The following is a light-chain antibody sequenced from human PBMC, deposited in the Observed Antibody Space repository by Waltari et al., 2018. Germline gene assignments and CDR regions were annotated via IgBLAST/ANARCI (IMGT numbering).Light chain of an antibody. J-gene: IGLJ3*02. Sequence: QSVLTQPPSASGTPGQRVTISCSGSNSNIGNHVVNWYQQVPGTAPKLLIYTNSHGPSGVPDRFSGSKSGTSASLAISGLQSDDEADYYCAAWDDSLNARLFGGGTKLTVL. CDR1: NSNIGNHV. CDR3: AAWDDSLNARL. CDR2: TNS. V-gene: IGLV1-44*01.